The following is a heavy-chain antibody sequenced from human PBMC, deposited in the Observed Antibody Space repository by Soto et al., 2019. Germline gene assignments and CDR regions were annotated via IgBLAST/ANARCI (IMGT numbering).Heavy chain of an antibody. CDR1: GFTFSSYA. CDR2: IGSSGGST. V-gene: IGHV3-23*01. Sequence: GGSLRLSCAASGFTFSSYAMTWVRQAPGKGLEWVSAIGSSGGSTYYADSVKGRFTISRDNSKNTLYLQMNSLRAEDTAVYYCAKYYFDGTGSRGAYDIWGQGTMVTVSS. D-gene: IGHD3-22*01. CDR3: AKYYFDGTGSRGAYDI. J-gene: IGHJ3*02.